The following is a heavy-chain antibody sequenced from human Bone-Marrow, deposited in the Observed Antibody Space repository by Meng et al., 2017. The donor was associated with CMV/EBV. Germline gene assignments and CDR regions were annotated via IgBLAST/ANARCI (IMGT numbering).Heavy chain of an antibody. CDR1: GFTFSSYS. V-gene: IGHV3-21*01. D-gene: IGHD2-15*01. J-gene: IGHJ4*02. CDR2: ISSSSSYI. CDR3: ARDPSGNSFDY. Sequence: GESLKISCAASGFTFSSYSMNWVRQAPGKGLEWVSSISSSSSYIYYADSVKGRFTISRDNAKNSLYLQMNSLRAEDTAVYYCARDPSGNSFDYRGQGTLVTVSS.